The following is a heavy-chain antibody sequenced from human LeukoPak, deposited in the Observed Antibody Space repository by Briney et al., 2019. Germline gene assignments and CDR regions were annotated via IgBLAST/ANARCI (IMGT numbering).Heavy chain of an antibody. D-gene: IGHD3-10*01. CDR1: RYTFTVNY. Sequence: ASVKVSCKASRYTFTVNYIHWVRQAPGQGLEWMGWINPNSGATNYAQKFQGRVTMTRDTSISTAYMELSRLRSDDTAVYYCARGLTAMVRGVNDWFDPWGQGTLVTVSS. V-gene: IGHV1-2*02. CDR2: INPNSGAT. CDR3: ARGLTAMVRGVNDWFDP. J-gene: IGHJ5*02.